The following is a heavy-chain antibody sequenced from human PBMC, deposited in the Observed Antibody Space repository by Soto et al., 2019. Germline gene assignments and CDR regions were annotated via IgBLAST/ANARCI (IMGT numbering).Heavy chain of an antibody. J-gene: IGHJ4*02. CDR1: GGSFSGYY. V-gene: IGHV4-34*01. Sequence: QVQLQQWGAGLLKPSETLSLTCAVYGGSFSGYYWSWIRQPPGKGLEWIGEINHSGSTNYNPSLKSRVTIAVDTSKNQFAQKLSYVTAADTAVYYCARGSIGSYLGSGLGYWGQGTLVTVYS. CDR2: INHSGST. D-gene: IGHD1-26*01. CDR3: ARGSIGSYLGSGLGY.